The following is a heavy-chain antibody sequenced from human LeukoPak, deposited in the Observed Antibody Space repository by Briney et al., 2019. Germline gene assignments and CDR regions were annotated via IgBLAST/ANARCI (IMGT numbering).Heavy chain of an antibody. D-gene: IGHD3-3*01. CDR2: MKQDGREK. J-gene: IGHJ5*02. Sequence: GGSLRLSCVASGFIFSNYWMSWVRQVPGKGLEWVANMKQDGREKYLVDSVKGRFTISRDNAKNSVYLQMNNLRPEDTAFYYCARLLTFYDFSFDPWGQGTLVTVSS. V-gene: IGHV3-7*03. CDR1: GFIFSNYW. CDR3: ARLLTFYDFSFDP.